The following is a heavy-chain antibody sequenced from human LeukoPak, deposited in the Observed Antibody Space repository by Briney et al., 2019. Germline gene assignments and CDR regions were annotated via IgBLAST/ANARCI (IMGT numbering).Heavy chain of an antibody. V-gene: IGHV1-8*03. Sequence: ASVKVSCKASGYTFTSYDINWVRQATGQGLEWMGWMNPNSGNTGYAQKFQGRVTITRNTSISTAYMELSSLRSEDTAVYYCARAVSTYYDFWGGYYGYYYYMDVWGKGTTVTVSS. CDR1: GYTFTSYD. CDR3: ARAVSTYYDFWGGYYGYYYYMDV. D-gene: IGHD3-3*01. CDR2: MNPNSGNT. J-gene: IGHJ6*03.